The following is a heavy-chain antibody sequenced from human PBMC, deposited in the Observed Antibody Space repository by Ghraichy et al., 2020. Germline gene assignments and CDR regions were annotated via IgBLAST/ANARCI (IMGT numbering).Heavy chain of an antibody. CDR2: INWNGGST. D-gene: IGHD3-9*01. V-gene: IGHV3-20*01. J-gene: IGHJ4*02. CDR1: GFTFDDYG. CDR3: ARGHYDILTGYPNPFDY. Sequence: SCAASGFTFDDYGMSWVRQAPGKGLEWVSGINWNGGSTGYADSVKGRFTISRDNAKNSLYLQMNSPRAEDTALYHCARGHYDILTGYPNPFDYWGQGTLVTVSS.